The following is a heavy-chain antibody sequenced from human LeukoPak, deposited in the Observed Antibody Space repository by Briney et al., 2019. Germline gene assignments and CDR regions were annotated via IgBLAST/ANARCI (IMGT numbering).Heavy chain of an antibody. CDR1: GFTFSCYY. CDR3: ARAQGSIAVPDY. Sequence: GGSLRLSCAASGFTFSCYYMSWIRQAPGKGLEWVSYISSSSSYTNYADSVKGRFTISRDNAKNSLYLQMNSLRAEDTAVYYCARAQGSIAVPDYWGQGTLVTVSS. J-gene: IGHJ4*02. V-gene: IGHV3-11*06. D-gene: IGHD6-19*01. CDR2: ISSSSSYT.